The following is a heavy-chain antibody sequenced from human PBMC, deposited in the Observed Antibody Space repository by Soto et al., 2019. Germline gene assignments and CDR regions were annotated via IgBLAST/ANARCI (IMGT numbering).Heavy chain of an antibody. CDR3: AKDAKDVVVIQAAIPVVDYYHYMDV. D-gene: IGHD2-2*01. J-gene: IGHJ6*03. CDR2: ITWNSGNI. Sequence: EVQLVESGGGLVQPGRSLRLSCAASGFTFDDYAMHWVLQAPGKGLEWVSGITWNSGNIDYAYSVRGRFTISRDNAKNSLYLQLTSLRVDDTALYYCAKDAKDVVVIQAAIPVVDYYHYMDVWGKGTTVTVSS. V-gene: IGHV3-9*01. CDR1: GFTFDDYA.